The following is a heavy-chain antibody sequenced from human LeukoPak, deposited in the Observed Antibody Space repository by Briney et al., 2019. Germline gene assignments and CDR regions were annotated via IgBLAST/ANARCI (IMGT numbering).Heavy chain of an antibody. CDR3: ARDLQTSAY. V-gene: IGHV4-4*02. CDR2: IFHSGST. J-gene: IGHJ4*02. Sequence: PSETLSLTCAVSGASISSIYWWHWVRQTPEKGLEWIGQIFHSGSTKYNPSLKSRVTISVDESKNQFSLKLSSLTAADTAVYYCARDLQTSAYWGQGTLVTVSS. CDR1: GASISSIYW.